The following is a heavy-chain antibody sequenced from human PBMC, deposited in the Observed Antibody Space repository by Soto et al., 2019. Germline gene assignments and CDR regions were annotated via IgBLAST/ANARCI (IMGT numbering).Heavy chain of an antibody. D-gene: IGHD6-13*01. CDR1: GFTLTNYW. CDR3: ARGAAARAYDYYCMDV. CDR2: INSNGRSI. J-gene: IGHJ6*02. V-gene: IGHV3-74*01. Sequence: EVQLVESGGGLVQPGGSLRLSCAASGFTLTNYWMHWVRQAPGKWLVWVSRINSNGRSITYADSVQGRFTIARDNATNTLYLQMNRLSAEDTAVYYCARGAAARAYDYYCMDVWGQGTTVTVSS.